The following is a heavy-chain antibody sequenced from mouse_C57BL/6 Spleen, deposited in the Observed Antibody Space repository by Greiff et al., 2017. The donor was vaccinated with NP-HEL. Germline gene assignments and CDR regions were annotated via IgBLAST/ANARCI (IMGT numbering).Heavy chain of an antibody. CDR1: GFTFSSYA. J-gene: IGHJ2*01. D-gene: IGHD1-1*01. CDR2: ISDGGSYT. CDR3: ARDQYYGSSYCDY. Sequence: EVTVVESGGGLVKPGGSLKLSCAASGFTFSSYAMSWVRQTPEKRLEWVATISDGGSYTYYPDNVKGRFTISRDNAKNNLYLQMSHLKSEDTAMYYCARDQYYGSSYCDYWGQGTTLTVSA. V-gene: IGHV5-4*01.